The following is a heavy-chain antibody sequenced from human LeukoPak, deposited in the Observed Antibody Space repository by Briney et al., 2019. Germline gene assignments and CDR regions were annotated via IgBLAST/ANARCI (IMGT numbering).Heavy chain of an antibody. Sequence: ASVKVSCKASGYTFTGYYMHWVRQAPGQGLEWMGWINPNSGGTNYAQKFQGRVTMTRDTSISTAYMELSRLRSDDTAVYYCARGFSLRFSEWRGEYGMDVWGQGTTVTVSS. CDR1: GYTFTGYY. CDR3: ARGFSLRFSEWRGEYGMDV. V-gene: IGHV1-2*02. J-gene: IGHJ6*02. CDR2: INPNSGGT. D-gene: IGHD3-3*01.